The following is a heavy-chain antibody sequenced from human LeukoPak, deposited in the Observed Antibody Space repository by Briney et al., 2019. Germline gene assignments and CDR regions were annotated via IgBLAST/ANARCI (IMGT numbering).Heavy chain of an antibody. J-gene: IGHJ4*02. CDR1: GFTFSIYG. D-gene: IGHD6-19*01. CDR3: ATKVPGTSHFSS. Sequence: PGRSLRLSCAASGFTFSIYGMHWVRQAPGKGLEWVAVTWYDESNKYYADSVKGRFTISRDNSKTTLYLQMNSLKAEDTAVYYCATKVPGTSHFSSWGVGTLVTVSS. V-gene: IGHV3-33*01. CDR2: TWYDESNK.